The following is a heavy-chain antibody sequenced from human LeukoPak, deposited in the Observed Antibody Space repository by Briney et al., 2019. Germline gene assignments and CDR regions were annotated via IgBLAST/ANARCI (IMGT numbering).Heavy chain of an antibody. Sequence: SSETLSLTCTVSGGSISSGSYYWSWIRQPAGKGLEWIGRIYTSGSTNYNPSLKSRVTMSVDTSKNQFSLKLSSVTAADTAVYYCARDGPPCSSTSCPYYYYYYMDVWGKGTTVTISS. J-gene: IGHJ6*03. D-gene: IGHD2-2*01. CDR1: GGSISSGSYY. CDR3: ARDGPPCSSTSCPYYYYYYMDV. CDR2: IYTSGST. V-gene: IGHV4-61*02.